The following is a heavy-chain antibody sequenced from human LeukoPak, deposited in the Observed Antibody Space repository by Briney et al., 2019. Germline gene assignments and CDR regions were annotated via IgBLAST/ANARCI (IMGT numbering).Heavy chain of an antibody. V-gene: IGHV3-73*01. J-gene: IGHJ4*02. CDR1: GFTFSSYG. D-gene: IGHD5-18*01. CDR3: TRHGGYSYGNDY. CDR2: IRSKANSYAT. Sequence: GGSLRLSCAASGFTFSSYGMHWVRQASGKGLEWVGRIRSKANSYATAYAASVKGRFTISRDDSKNTAYLQMNSLKTEDTAVYYRTRHGGYSYGNDYWGQGTLVTVSS.